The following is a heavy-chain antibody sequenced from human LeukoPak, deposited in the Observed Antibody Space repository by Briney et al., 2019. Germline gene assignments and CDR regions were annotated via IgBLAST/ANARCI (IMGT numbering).Heavy chain of an antibody. CDR3: AKEPPQCGADCFSLLDY. CDR2: INSGGRT. V-gene: IGHV3-23*01. CDR1: GFTFSTYS. J-gene: IGHJ4*02. D-gene: IGHD2-21*02. Sequence: GGSLRLSCAASGFTFSTYSMSWVRQAPGKGLEWVSLINSGGRTYYADSVKGRFTISRDNSKNMLFLRMNSLRADDTAVYFCAKEPPQCGADCFSLLDYWGQGTLVTVSS.